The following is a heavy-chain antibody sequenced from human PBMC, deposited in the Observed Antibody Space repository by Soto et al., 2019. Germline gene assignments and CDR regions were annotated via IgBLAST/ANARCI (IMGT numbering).Heavy chain of an antibody. J-gene: IGHJ6*02. V-gene: IGHV1-69*01. CDR3: AREAYSSSSDYYYGMDV. CDR2: IIPIFGTA. D-gene: IGHD6-6*01. CDR1: GGTFSSYA. Sequence: QVQLVQSGAEVKKPGSSVTVSCKASGGTFSSYAISWVRQAPGQGLEWMGGIIPIFGTANYAQKFQGRVTITADESTSTAYMELSSLRSEDTAVYYCAREAYSSSSDYYYGMDVWGQGTTVTVSS.